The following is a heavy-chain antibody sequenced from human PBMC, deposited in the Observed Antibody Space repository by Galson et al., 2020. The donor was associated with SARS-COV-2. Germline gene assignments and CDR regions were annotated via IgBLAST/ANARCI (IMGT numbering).Heavy chain of an antibody. CDR2: IYTSGST. CDR3: AREPYDNSGHSHIDH. D-gene: IGHD3-22*01. Sequence: PSETLSLTCTVSGGSISSGSYYWSWIRQPAGKGLEWIGRIYTSGSTIYNPSLQSRVTISIDTSKNQFSLKLTSVTAADTAVYYCAREPYDNSGHSHIDHWGQGTLVTVSS. V-gene: IGHV4-61*02. J-gene: IGHJ4*02. CDR1: GGSISSGSYY.